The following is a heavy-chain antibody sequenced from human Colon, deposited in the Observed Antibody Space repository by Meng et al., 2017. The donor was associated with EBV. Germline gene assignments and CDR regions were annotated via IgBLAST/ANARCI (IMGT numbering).Heavy chain of an antibody. CDR2: IYGGDNT. Sequence: ELQLVESGGGLIQPGGCLRLSCAASGFTVSSNYMSWVRQAPGKGLEWVSVIYGGDNTYYADSVKGRFTISRDNSKNTLYLQMNSLRVEDTAVYFCARDGELVAGKKLDDYWGQGTLVAVSA. D-gene: IGHD6-19*01. CDR3: ARDGELVAGKKLDDY. V-gene: IGHV3-53*01. CDR1: GFTVSSNY. J-gene: IGHJ4*02.